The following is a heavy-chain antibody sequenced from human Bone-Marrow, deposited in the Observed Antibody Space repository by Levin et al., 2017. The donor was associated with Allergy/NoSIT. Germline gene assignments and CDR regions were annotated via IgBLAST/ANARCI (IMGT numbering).Heavy chain of an antibody. J-gene: IGHJ4*02. CDR3: ACGGTAMEFDY. V-gene: IGHV4-59*01. CDR1: GGSISSYY. Sequence: RASETLSLTCTVSGGSISSYYWSWIRQPPGKGLEWIGYIYYSGSTNYNPSLKSRVTISVDTSKNQFSLKLSSVTAADTAVYYCACGGTAMEFDYWGQGTLVTVSS. CDR2: IYYSGST. D-gene: IGHD5-18*01.